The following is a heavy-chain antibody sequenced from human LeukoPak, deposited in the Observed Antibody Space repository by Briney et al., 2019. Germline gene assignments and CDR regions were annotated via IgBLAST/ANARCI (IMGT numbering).Heavy chain of an antibody. J-gene: IGHJ4*02. CDR2: ISYSGSI. CDR1: GYSISSTNW. D-gene: IGHD1-26*01. CDR3: ARHGMSGSYTY. V-gene: IGHV4-28*05. Sequence: SETLSPTCDVSGYSISSTNWWGWIRQPPGKGLEWIGYISYSGSIYYNPSLESRVTMSVDTSKNQFSLKLRSVTAVDTAVYYCARHGMSGSYTYWGQGTLVTVSS.